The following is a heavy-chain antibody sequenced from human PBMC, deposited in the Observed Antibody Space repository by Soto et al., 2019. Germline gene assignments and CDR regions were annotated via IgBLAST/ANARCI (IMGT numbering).Heavy chain of an antibody. CDR1: GFTFSSYA. D-gene: IGHD3-10*01. V-gene: IGHV3-64*01. CDR3: ARDAPGVIPPLGYYYYMDV. Sequence: EVQLVESGGGLVQPGGSLRLSCAASGFTFSSYAMHWVRQAPGKGLEYVSAISSNGDSTYYANSVKGRFTISRDNSKNTLYLQMGSLRAEDMAVYYCARDAPGVIPPLGYYYYMDVWGKGTTVTVSS. J-gene: IGHJ6*03. CDR2: ISSNGDST.